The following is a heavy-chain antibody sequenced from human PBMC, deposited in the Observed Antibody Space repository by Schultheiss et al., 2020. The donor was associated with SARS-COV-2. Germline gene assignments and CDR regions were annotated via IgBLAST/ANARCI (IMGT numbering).Heavy chain of an antibody. D-gene: IGHD3-22*01. Sequence: GGSLRLSCKGSGYSFTNYWISWVRQMPGKGLEWMGIIYPGDSDTRYSPSFQGQVTISADKSISTAYLQWSSLKASDTAMYYCARREGYYDSSGYYYLGAFDIWGQGTMVTVSS. V-gene: IGHV5-51*01. CDR2: IYPGDSDT. J-gene: IGHJ3*02. CDR3: ARREGYYDSSGYYYLGAFDI. CDR1: GYSFTNYW.